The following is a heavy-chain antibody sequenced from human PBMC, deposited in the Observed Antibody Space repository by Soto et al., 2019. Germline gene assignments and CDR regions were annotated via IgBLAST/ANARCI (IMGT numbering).Heavy chain of an antibody. Sequence: PGESLKISCKGSGYDFTRTWIGWVRQLPGKGLDWMGIIYPGDSETRYSPSFQGQVTISADKSISTAYLQWSSLKTSDTAMYYCARLVGGYDSYFDHWGQGTRVPVSS. CDR3: ARLVGGYDSYFDH. V-gene: IGHV5-51*01. J-gene: IGHJ4*02. CDR2: IYPGDSET. D-gene: IGHD5-12*01. CDR1: GYDFTRTW.